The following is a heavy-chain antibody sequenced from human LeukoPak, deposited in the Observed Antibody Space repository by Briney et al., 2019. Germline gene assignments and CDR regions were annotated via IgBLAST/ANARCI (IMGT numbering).Heavy chain of an antibody. CDR2: IKSEIDGGVT. D-gene: IGHD5-12*01. CDR3: TTGGSVIVAGTRAFDI. Sequence: GGSLRLSCAASGFTFSYTWMNWVRQAPGKGLEWVGRIKSEIDGGVTDYAAPVQGRFTISRDDSQATLYLQMNSLKTEDTAVYYCTTGGSVIVAGTRAFDIWGQGTMVTVSS. V-gene: IGHV3-15*07. J-gene: IGHJ3*02. CDR1: GFTFSYTW.